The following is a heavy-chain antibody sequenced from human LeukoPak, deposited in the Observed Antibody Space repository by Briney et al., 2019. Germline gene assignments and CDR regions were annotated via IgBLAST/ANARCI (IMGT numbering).Heavy chain of an antibody. CDR2: ISGSGGST. Sequence: PGGSLRLSCAASGFTFSSYAMSWVRQAPGKGLEWVSAISGSGGSTYYADSVKGRFTISRDNSKNTLYLQMNSLRAEDTAVYYCAKEQVLYYDFWSGYRRLDPWGQGTLVTVSS. CDR3: AKEQVLYYDFWSGYRRLDP. J-gene: IGHJ5*02. CDR1: GFTFSSYA. D-gene: IGHD3-3*01. V-gene: IGHV3-23*01.